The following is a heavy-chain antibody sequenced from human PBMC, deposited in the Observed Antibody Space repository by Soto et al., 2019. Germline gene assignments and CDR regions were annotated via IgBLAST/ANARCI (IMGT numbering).Heavy chain of an antibody. CDR1: GYTFTSYA. CDR3: ASTGLLWFGELTPTA. D-gene: IGHD3-10*01. CDR2: INAGNGNT. V-gene: IGHV1-3*01. J-gene: IGHJ4*02. Sequence: GASVKVSCKASGYTFTSYAMHWVRQAPGQRLEWMGWINAGNGNTKYSQKFQGRVTITRDTSASTAYMELSSLRSEDTAVYYRASTGLLWFGELTPTAWGQGTLVTVSS.